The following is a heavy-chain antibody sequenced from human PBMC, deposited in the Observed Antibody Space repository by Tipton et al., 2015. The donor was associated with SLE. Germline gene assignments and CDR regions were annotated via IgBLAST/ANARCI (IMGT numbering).Heavy chain of an antibody. D-gene: IGHD6-19*01. V-gene: IGHV4-61*09. CDR1: GGSISSGSYY. J-gene: IGHJ4*02. Sequence: LRLSCTVSGGSISSGSYYWSWIRQPAGKGLEWIGHIYTSGSTNYDPSLKSRVTISVDTSKNQFSLKLSSVTAADTAVYYCATGFQCWGQGTLVTVSS. CDR3: ATGFQC. CDR2: IYTSGST.